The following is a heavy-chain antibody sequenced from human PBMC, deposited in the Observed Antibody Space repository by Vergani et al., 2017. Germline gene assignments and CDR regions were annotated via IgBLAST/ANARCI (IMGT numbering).Heavy chain of an antibody. CDR3: AKDGGSSGYYGLDYFDY. Sequence: EVQLLESGGGLVQPGGSLRLSCAASGFTFSSYAMSWVRQAPGKGLEWVSAISGSGGSTYYADSVKGRFTISRDNSKNTLYLQMNSLRAEDTAVYYCAKDGGSSGYYGLDYFDYWGQGTLVTVSS. J-gene: IGHJ4*02. V-gene: IGHV3-23*01. D-gene: IGHD3-22*01. CDR1: GFTFSSYA. CDR2: ISGSGGST.